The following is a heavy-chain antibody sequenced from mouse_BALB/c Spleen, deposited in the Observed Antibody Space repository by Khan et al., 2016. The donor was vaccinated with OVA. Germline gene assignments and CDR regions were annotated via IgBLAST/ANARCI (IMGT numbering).Heavy chain of an antibody. CDR2: ISYSGST. J-gene: IGHJ2*01. V-gene: IGHV3-2*02. Sequence: EVQLQESGPGLVKPSQSLSLTCTVTGYSITSDYAWNWIRQFPGNKLEWMGYISYSGSTSYNPSLQSRISITRDTSKNQFFLQLNSVTTEDTATYFCARSVTITTVVATDFDYWGQGTTLTVSS. CDR1: GYSITSDYA. D-gene: IGHD1-1*01. CDR3: ARSVTITTVVATDFDY.